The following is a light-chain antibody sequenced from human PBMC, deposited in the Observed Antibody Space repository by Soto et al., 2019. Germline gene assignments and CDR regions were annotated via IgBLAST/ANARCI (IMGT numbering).Light chain of an antibody. CDR3: QQLNTYPPFT. Sequence: DIQLTQSPSFLSASVGDRVTITCRASQGINSYLAWYQQKPGKAPKLLIYAASTLQSGVPSRFSGSGSGTEFTLTISSLQPEDFATYVCQQLNTYPPFTFGPGTKVDIK. J-gene: IGKJ3*01. CDR1: QGINSY. CDR2: AAS. V-gene: IGKV1-9*01.